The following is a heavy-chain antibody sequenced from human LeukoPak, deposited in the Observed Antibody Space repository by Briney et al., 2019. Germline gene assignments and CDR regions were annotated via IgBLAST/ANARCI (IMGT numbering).Heavy chain of an antibody. CDR3: ATSGGDYYYYSLDV. CDR2: IIPVLGTT. Sequence: ASMKVSCKASGGTFSRYAISWVRQAPGQGLEWMGGIIPVLGTTNYAQTFQNKVTITADESTSTTYMELSSLTSEDTAVYYCATSGGDYYYYSLDVWGKGTPVTISS. V-gene: IGHV1-69*13. D-gene: IGHD3-10*01. CDR1: GGTFSRYA. J-gene: IGHJ6*03.